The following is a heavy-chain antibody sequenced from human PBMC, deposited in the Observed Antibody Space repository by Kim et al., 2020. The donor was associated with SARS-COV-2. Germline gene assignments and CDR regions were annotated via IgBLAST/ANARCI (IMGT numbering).Heavy chain of an antibody. V-gene: IGHV3-11*04. CDR1: GFTFSDYY. CDR3: ARDQGIMITFGGVIVNHYYYGMDV. CDR2: ISSSGSTI. Sequence: GGSLRLSCAASGFTFSDYYMSWIRQAPGKGLEWVSYISSSGSTIYYADSVKGRFTISRDNAKNSLYLQMNSLRAEDTAVYYCARDQGIMITFGGVIVNHYYYGMDVWGQGTTVTVSS. D-gene: IGHD3-16*02. J-gene: IGHJ6*02.